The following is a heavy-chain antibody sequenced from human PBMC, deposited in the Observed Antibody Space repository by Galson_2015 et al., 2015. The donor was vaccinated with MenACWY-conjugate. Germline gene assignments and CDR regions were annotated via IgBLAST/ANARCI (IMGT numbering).Heavy chain of an antibody. CDR2: ISAYNGDT. D-gene: IGHD3-10*01. CDR3: ARDREGNSGSGSYYNYYAMGA. V-gene: IGHV1-18*04. CDR1: GYTFNSYG. Sequence: SVKVSCKASGYTFNSYGITWVRQAPAQGLEWMGWISAYNGDTNYAQRFQGRVTMTADTSTTTAYMEMRSLRSDDTAVYYCARDREGNSGSGSYYNYYAMGALGPGPTVTVSS. J-gene: IGHJ6*02.